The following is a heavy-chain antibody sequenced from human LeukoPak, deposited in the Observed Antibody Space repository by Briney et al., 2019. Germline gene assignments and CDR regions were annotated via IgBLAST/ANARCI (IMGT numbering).Heavy chain of an antibody. CDR3: ARAPRALRYFDWPPGPFDY. Sequence: SQTLSLTCTVSGGSISSGDYYWSWIRQPPGKGLEWIGYIYYSGSTYYNPSLKSRVTISADTSKNQFSLKLSSVTAADTAVYYCARAPRALRYFDWPPGPFDYWGQGTLVTVSS. D-gene: IGHD3-9*01. J-gene: IGHJ4*02. CDR1: GGSISSGDYY. CDR2: IYYSGST. V-gene: IGHV4-30-4*01.